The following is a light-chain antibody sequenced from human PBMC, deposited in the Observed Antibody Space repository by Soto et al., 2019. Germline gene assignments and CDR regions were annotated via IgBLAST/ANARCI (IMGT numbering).Light chain of an antibody. V-gene: IGKV3-20*01. J-gene: IGKJ5*01. CDR3: QQYKSWPPIT. CDR2: GAS. CDR1: QSIDSSY. Sequence: DIVLTQSPGTLSLSPGDRATLPCRAIQSIDSSYLAWYQQKPGRAPRLLIYGASSRATGIPDRFSGTGSGTEFTLTISSLKSEDYAVYYCQQYKSWPPITFGQGTRLEI.